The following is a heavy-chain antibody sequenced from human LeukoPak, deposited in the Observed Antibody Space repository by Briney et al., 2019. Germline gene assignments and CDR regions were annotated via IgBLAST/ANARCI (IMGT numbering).Heavy chain of an antibody. V-gene: IGHV3-30*18. CDR3: AKTYYYGSGSYYN. Sequence: GGSLRLSCAASGFTFSSYGMHWVRQAPGKGLEWVAVISYDGSNKYYADSVKGRFTISRDNSKNTLYLQMNSLRAEDTAVYYCAKTYYYGSGSYYNWGQGTLVTVSS. D-gene: IGHD3-10*01. CDR1: GFTFSSYG. CDR2: ISYDGSNK. J-gene: IGHJ4*02.